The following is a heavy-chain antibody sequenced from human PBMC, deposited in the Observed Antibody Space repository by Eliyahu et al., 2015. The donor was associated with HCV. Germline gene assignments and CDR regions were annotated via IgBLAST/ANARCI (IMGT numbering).Heavy chain of an antibody. J-gene: IGHJ4*02. V-gene: IGHV3-66*04. CDR1: GFTXSXNY. CDR2: IYSGGST. D-gene: IGHD4-11*01. CDR3: ARRLTNLGVVVDDY. Sequence: EVQLVESGGGLVQPGGSLXLSCAASGFTXSXNYMSWVRQAPGKGLEWVSVIYSGGSTYYADSVKGRFTISRDNSKNTLYLQMNSLRAEDTAVYYCARRLTNLGVVVDDYWGQGTLGHRLL.